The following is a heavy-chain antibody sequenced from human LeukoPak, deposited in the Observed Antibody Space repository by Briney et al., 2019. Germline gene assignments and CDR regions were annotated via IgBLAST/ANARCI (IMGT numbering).Heavy chain of an antibody. J-gene: IGHJ4*02. CDR3: AREGIVVVPAAETEFDH. CDR1: GFTFSSYG. Sequence: PGGSLRLSCAASGFTFSSYGMHWVRQAPGKGLEWVAVIWYDGSNKYYADSVKGRFTISRDNSKNTLYLQMNSLRAEDTAVYYCAREGIVVVPAAETEFDHWGQGTLVTVSS. V-gene: IGHV3-33*01. D-gene: IGHD2-2*01. CDR2: IWYDGSNK.